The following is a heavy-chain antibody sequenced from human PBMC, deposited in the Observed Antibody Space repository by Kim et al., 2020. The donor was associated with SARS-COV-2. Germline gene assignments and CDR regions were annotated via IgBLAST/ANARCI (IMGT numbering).Heavy chain of an antibody. Sequence: GGSLRLSCAASGFTFSSYAMHWVRQAPGKGLEWMAVISYDGSNKYYADSVKGRFTISRDNSKNTLYLQMNSLRAEDTAVYYCARDRKVLLWFGELLYWGQGTLVTVSS. D-gene: IGHD3-10*01. CDR1: GFTFSSYA. CDR2: ISYDGSNK. CDR3: ARDRKVLLWFGELLY. V-gene: IGHV3-30*04. J-gene: IGHJ4*02.